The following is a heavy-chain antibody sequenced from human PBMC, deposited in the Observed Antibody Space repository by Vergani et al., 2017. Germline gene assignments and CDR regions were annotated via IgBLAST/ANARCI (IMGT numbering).Heavy chain of an antibody. CDR3: AKEGGGYCSGGTCYPEY. CDR1: GFTFNSYG. J-gene: IGHJ4*02. D-gene: IGHD2-15*01. CDR2: IRSDESRR. V-gene: IGHV3-30*02. Sequence: QVQLVESGGGVVQPGGSLRLSCAASGFTFNSYGMHWVRQAPGKGLEWVASIRSDESRRYYGDSMEGPFTISRDNSKNTLYLQMKSLRPEDTAVYYCAKEGGGYCSGGTCYPEYWGQGTQVTVSS.